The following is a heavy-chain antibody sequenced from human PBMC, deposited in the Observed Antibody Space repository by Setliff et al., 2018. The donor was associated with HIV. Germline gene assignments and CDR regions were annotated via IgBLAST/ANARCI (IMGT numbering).Heavy chain of an antibody. V-gene: IGHV4-34*01. Sequence: KASETLSLTCAVYGGSFSGYYWSWIRQPPGKGLEWIGEINHSGSTNYNPSLKSRVTISVDTSKNQFSLNLSSVTAADTAVYYCAQEERDAYNYWFDPWGQGTLVTVSS. D-gene: IGHD1-1*01. CDR3: AQEERDAYNYWFDP. CDR2: INHSGST. J-gene: IGHJ5*02. CDR1: GGSFSGYY.